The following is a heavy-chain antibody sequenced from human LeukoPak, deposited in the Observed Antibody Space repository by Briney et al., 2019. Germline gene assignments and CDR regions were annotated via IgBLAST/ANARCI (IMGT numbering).Heavy chain of an antibody. Sequence: GGSLRLSCAASGFTFSSYSMNWVRQAPGKGLEWVSSISSCSSYIYYPDSVKGRFTISRDNAKNSLYLQMNSLRAEDTAVYYCARTSSVTPTPSFDSWGQGTLVTVSS. CDR1: GFTFSSYS. J-gene: IGHJ4*02. V-gene: IGHV3-21*01. D-gene: IGHD4-17*01. CDR2: ISSCSSYI. CDR3: ARTSSVTPTPSFDS.